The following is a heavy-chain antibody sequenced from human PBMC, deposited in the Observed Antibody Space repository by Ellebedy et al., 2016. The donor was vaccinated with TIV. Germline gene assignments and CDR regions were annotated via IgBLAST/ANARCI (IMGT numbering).Heavy chain of an antibody. Sequence: ASVKVSCKASGYTFTKYVLSWVRQAPGQGLEWMGVINPSGGSTTYAQKFQGRVTMTRDTSTSTVYIVLSSRRSEDTAVYYCARDQTRRFHGSWFDPWGQGTLVSVSS. J-gene: IGHJ5*02. CDR1: GYTFTKYV. CDR2: INPSGGST. V-gene: IGHV1-46*01. D-gene: IGHD3-3*01. CDR3: ARDQTRRFHGSWFDP.